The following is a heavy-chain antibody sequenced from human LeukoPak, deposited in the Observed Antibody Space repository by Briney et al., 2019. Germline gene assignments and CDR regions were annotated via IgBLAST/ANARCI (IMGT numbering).Heavy chain of an antibody. D-gene: IGHD6-13*01. CDR2: IASNGGSE. J-gene: IGHJ4*02. CDR3: AKRGHYSINWYHYFDY. V-gene: IGHV3-30*18. Sequence: PGGSLRLSCAASGFTFSSYGMHWVRQAPGKGLEWVAAIASNGGSEYYADSVKGRFTISRDNSKNTVFVQMNSLRPDDTAVYYCAKRGHYSINWYHYFDYWGQGTLVTVSS. CDR1: GFTFSSYG.